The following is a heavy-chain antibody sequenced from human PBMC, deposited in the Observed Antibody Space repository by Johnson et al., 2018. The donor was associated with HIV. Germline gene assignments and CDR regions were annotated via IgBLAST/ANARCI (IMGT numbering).Heavy chain of an antibody. V-gene: IGHV3-7*01. CDR3: ARRSIRSDGFDI. D-gene: IGHD4-11*01. CDR1: GFTFSSYG. CDR2: IKQDGSEK. Sequence: MQLVESGGGVVQPGRSLRLSCAASGFTFSSYGMHWVRQAPGKGLEWVANIKQDGSEKYFADSVKGRFTTSRENAKNSLYLQMNSLRAGDTAVYYCARRSIRSDGFDIWGQGTMVTVSS. J-gene: IGHJ3*02.